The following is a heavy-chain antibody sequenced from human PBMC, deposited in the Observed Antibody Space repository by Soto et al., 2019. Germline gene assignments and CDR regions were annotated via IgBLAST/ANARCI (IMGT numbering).Heavy chain of an antibody. CDR2: INPNSGGK. D-gene: IGHD3-22*01. J-gene: IGHJ4*02. CDR1: GYTFTVYD. CDR3: ARGKHYYDSSGYLY. Sequence: ASVEGSCKASGYTFTVYDIHWVLHSPGQGLELMGWINPNSGGKNYAQKFQGRVTMTRDTSISTAYMELSRLRSDETDVYYCARGKHYYDSSGYLYWAQGTMVTVSS. V-gene: IGHV1-2*02.